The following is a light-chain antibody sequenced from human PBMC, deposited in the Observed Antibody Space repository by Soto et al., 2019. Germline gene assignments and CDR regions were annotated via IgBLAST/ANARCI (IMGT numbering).Light chain of an antibody. CDR1: QDISNY. J-gene: IGKJ4*01. CDR2: AAS. Sequence: DIQMTQSPSSLSASVGDRVTITCRASQDISNYLAWFQQKPGNAPKSLIYAASSWQTGVPLKFRGSGSGTDFTLTNSSLQPEDFAPYYCHQYNSYPLTFGGGTKVELK. CDR3: HQYNSYPLT. V-gene: IGKV1-16*02.